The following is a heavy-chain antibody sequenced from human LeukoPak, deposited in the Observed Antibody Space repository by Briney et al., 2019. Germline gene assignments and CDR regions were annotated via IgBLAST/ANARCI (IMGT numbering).Heavy chain of an antibody. CDR1: GYTFTGYY. J-gene: IGHJ5*02. CDR2: INPNSGGT. V-gene: IGHV1-2*02. CDR3: ATFRIAARRAGFYWYNWFDP. D-gene: IGHD6-6*01. Sequence: ASVKVSCKASGYTFTGYYMHWVRQAPGQGLEWMGWINPNSGGTNYAQKFQGRVTMTEDTSTDTAYMELSSLRSEDTAVYYRATFRIAARRAGFYWYNWFDPWGQGTLVTVSS.